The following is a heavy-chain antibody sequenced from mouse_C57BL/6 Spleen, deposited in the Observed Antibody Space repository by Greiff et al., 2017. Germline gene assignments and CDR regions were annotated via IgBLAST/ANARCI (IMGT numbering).Heavy chain of an antibody. CDR2: IYPGDGDT. CDR1: GYAFSSSW. V-gene: IGHV1-82*01. Sequence: QVQLQQSGPELVKPGASVKISCKASGYAFSSSWMNWVKQRPGKGLEWIGRIYPGDGDTNYNGKFKGKATLTADKSSSTAYMQLSSLTSEDSAVYFCETGTRYFDVWGTGTTVTVSS. D-gene: IGHD4-1*01. J-gene: IGHJ1*03. CDR3: ETGTRYFDV.